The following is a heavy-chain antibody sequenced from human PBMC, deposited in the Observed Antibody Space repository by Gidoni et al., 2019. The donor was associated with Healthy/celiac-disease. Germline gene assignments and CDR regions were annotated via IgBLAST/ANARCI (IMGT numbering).Heavy chain of an antibody. CDR1: GYTFTGYY. CDR3: ASYLRTLNWSYGAGY. V-gene: IGHV1-2*02. D-gene: IGHD1-7*01. CDR2: IMPIIGRT. J-gene: IGHJ4*02. Sequence: QVQLVQSGAEVKKPAASVKVYCKATGYTFTGYYMHWVRLAPGQGLEWRGWIMPIIGRTNYAQKFQGRFTMNRDTSISTAYMEVCRLRSDDTAVYYGASYLRTLNWSYGAGYWGQGTLVTVSS.